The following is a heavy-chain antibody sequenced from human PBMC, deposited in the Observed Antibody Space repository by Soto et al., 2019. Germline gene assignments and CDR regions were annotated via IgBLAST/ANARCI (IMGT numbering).Heavy chain of an antibody. CDR1: GYTFTSYG. V-gene: IGHV1-18*01. D-gene: IGHD6-19*01. J-gene: IGHJ3*02. CDR3: ARTKQWLGLDAFDI. CDR2: ISAYNGNT. Sequence: ASVKVSCKASGYTFTSYGISWVRQAPGQGLEWMGWISAYNGNTNYAQKLQGRVTMTTDTSTSTAYMELRSLRSDDTAVYYCARTKQWLGLDAFDIWGQGTMVNVSS.